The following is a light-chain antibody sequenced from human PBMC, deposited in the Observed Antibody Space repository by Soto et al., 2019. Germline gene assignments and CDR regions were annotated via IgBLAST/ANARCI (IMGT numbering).Light chain of an antibody. CDR3: QSYDISLTVRV. V-gene: IGLV2-14*01. CDR1: SSDVGGYNY. Sequence: QSALTQPASVSGSPGQSITISCTGTSSDVGGYNYVSWFQHHPGKAPKLMIYEVSNRPSGVPDRFSGSKSGTSAYLAISGLQAEDEADYYCQSYDISLTVRVFGGGTQLTVL. CDR2: EVS. J-gene: IGLJ3*02.